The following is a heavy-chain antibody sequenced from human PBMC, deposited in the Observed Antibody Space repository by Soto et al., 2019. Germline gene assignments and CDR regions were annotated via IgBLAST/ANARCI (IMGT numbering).Heavy chain of an antibody. CDR3: ARAVGGAVRYFDWLGGGFDP. CDR1: GYTFTGYY. V-gene: IGHV1-2*04. Sequence: AASVKVSCKASGYTFTGYYMHWVRQAPRQGLEWMGWINPNSGGTNYAQKFQGWVTMTRDTSISTAYMELSRLRSDDTAVYYCARAVGGAVRYFDWLGGGFDPWGQGTLVTVSS. CDR2: INPNSGGT. D-gene: IGHD3-9*01. J-gene: IGHJ5*02.